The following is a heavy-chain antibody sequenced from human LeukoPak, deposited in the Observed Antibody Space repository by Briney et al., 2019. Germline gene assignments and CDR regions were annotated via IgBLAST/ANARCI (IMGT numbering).Heavy chain of an antibody. CDR2: INPNSGCT. V-gene: IGHV1-2*06. CDR3: ARAGLYYYDSSGEAFDI. D-gene: IGHD3-22*01. CDR1: GYTFTGYY. Sequence: ASVKVSCKASGYTFTGYYMHWVRQAPGQALEWMGRINPNSGCTNCAQKFQCRVTMTRDTSISTGYMELSRLRSDDTAVYYCARAGLYYYDSSGEAFDIWGQGTMVTVSS. J-gene: IGHJ3*02.